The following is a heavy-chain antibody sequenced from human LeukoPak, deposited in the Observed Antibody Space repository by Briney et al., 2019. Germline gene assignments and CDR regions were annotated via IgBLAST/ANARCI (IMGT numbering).Heavy chain of an antibody. Sequence: ASVKVSCKASGYTFTSYDINWVRQATGQGLEWMGIINPSGGSTSYAQKFQGRVTMTRDTSTSTVYMELSSLRSEDTAVYYCARDLWFGEEGNYMDVWGKGTTVTISS. J-gene: IGHJ6*03. CDR2: INPSGGST. V-gene: IGHV1-46*01. CDR1: GYTFTSYD. D-gene: IGHD3-10*01. CDR3: ARDLWFGEEGNYMDV.